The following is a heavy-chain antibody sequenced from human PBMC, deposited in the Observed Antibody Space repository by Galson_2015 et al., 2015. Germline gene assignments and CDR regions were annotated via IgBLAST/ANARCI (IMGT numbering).Heavy chain of an antibody. Sequence: SLRLSCAASGFTFSSYAMSWVRQAPGKGLEWVSAISGSGGSTYYADSVKGRFTISRDNSKNTLYLQMNSLRAEDTAVYYCAKGLWLYYYDSSGYSSEWGQGTLVTVSS. CDR1: GFTFSSYA. CDR2: ISGSGGST. D-gene: IGHD3-22*01. J-gene: IGHJ4*02. CDR3: AKGLWLYYYDSSGYSSE. V-gene: IGHV3-23*01.